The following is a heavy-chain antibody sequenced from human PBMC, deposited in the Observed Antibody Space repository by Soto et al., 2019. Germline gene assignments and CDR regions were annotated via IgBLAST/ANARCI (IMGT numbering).Heavy chain of an antibody. CDR2: ISAYNGNT. CDR3: ARGKDDILTGYFDY. V-gene: IGHV1-18*01. Sequence: PSVKVSCKASGYTFTSYGISWVRQAPGQGLEWMGWISAYNGNTNYAQKLQGRVTMTTDTSTSTAYMELRSLRSDDTAVYYCARGKDDILTGYFDYWGQGTLVTVSS. CDR1: GYTFTSYG. D-gene: IGHD3-9*01. J-gene: IGHJ4*02.